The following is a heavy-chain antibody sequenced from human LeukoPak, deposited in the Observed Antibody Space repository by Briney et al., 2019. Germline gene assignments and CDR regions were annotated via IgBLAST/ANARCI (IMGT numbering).Heavy chain of an antibody. CDR2: ISGSGDRR. J-gene: IGHJ4*02. D-gene: IGHD6-13*01. V-gene: IGHV3-23*01. Sequence: GGSLRLPCGASGFTFSSYAMSWVRQAPGKGLEWVSGISGSGDRRNYADSVKGRFTISRDISKNTLYLQMNSLRAEDTAVYYCAKGPKQLLVGSRGYYFDYWGQGTLVTVSS. CDR3: AKGPKQLLVGSRGYYFDY. CDR1: GFTFSSYA.